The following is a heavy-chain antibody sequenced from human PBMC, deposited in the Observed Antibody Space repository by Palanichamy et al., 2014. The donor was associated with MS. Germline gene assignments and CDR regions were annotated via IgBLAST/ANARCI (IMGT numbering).Heavy chain of an antibody. V-gene: IGHV5-51*01. CDR2: IYPSDSNT. D-gene: IGHD2-21*02. Sequence: EVQLVQSGAEVKKPGESLKISCKGSGYSFTSYWIAWVRQMPGKGLEWMGIIYPSDSNTRFSPSFQGQVTISADRSISTAYLQWSSLKASDTAMYYCARHLSYGGDRWTFPDYWGQGTLVTVSS. CDR1: GYSFTSYW. J-gene: IGHJ4*02. CDR3: ARHLSYGGDRWTFPDY.